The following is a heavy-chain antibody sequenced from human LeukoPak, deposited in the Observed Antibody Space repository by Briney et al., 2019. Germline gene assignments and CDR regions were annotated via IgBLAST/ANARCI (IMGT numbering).Heavy chain of an antibody. CDR1: GSTFNSYW. CDR3: VLMVLAPRRAFDF. Sequence: GGSLRLSCGGSGSTFNSYWMSWVRQAPGTGLEWVGNIDHDGSETYYVDSVKGRFTISRDNAKNSLYLEMNNLRAEDTAVHYCVLMVLAPRRAFDFWGQGALVTVSS. J-gene: IGHJ4*02. V-gene: IGHV3-7*01. D-gene: IGHD3-10*01. CDR2: IDHDGSET.